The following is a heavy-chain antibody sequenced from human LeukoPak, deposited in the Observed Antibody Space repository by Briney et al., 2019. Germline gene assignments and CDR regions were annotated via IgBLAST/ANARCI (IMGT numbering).Heavy chain of an antibody. D-gene: IGHD3-10*02. V-gene: IGHV3-48*03. CDR1: GFTFSSYE. CDR3: AELGITMIGGV. Sequence: GGSLRLSCAASGFTFSSYEMNWVRRAPGKGLEWVSYISSSGSNIYYADSVKGRFTIFRDNAKNSLYLQMNSLRAEDTAVYYCAELGITMIGGVWGKGTTVTISS. J-gene: IGHJ6*04. CDR2: ISSSGSNI.